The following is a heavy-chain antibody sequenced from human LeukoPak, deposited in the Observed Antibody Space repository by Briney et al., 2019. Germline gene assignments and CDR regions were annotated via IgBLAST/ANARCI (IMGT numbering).Heavy chain of an antibody. Sequence: PGGSLRLSCAASGFTFSDHDMDWVRQAPGKGLEWIGSIYYSGSTYYNPSLKSRVTISVDTSKNQFSLKLSSVTAADTAVYYCARRGPLLLWFDPWGQGTLVTVSS. CDR2: IYYSGST. CDR1: GFTFSDHD. D-gene: IGHD2-15*01. J-gene: IGHJ5*02. V-gene: IGHV4-39*01. CDR3: ARRGPLLLWFDP.